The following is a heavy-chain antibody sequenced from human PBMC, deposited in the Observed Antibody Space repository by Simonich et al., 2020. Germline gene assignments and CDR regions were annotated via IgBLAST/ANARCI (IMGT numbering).Heavy chain of an antibody. CDR2: ISAYNGNK. CDR3: ARASRGTWWYYYFDY. CDR1: GYTFTSYG. D-gene: IGHD2-15*01. J-gene: IGHJ4*02. Sequence: QVQLVQSGAEVKKPGASVKVSCKASGYTFTSYGISWVRQAPGQGLEWMGRISAYNGNKNDEQKLQGRVTITTDTSTSTAYMELRSLRSDDTAVYYCARASRGTWWYYYFDYWGQGTLVTVSS. V-gene: IGHV1-18*01.